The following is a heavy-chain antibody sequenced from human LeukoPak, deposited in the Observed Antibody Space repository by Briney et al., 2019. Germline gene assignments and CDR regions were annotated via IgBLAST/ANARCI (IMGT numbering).Heavy chain of an antibody. Sequence: ASVKVSCKASGYTFTSYGISWVRQAPGQGLEWMGWISAYNGNTNYAQKLQGRVTMTTDTSTSTAYMELSSLRSEDTAVYYCARGSDSSGYYSSIDWGQGTLVTVSS. V-gene: IGHV1-18*01. CDR3: ARGSDSSGYYSSID. D-gene: IGHD3-22*01. J-gene: IGHJ4*02. CDR2: ISAYNGNT. CDR1: GYTFTSYG.